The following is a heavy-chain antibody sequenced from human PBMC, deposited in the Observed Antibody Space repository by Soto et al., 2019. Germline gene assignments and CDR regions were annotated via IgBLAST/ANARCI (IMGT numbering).Heavy chain of an antibody. D-gene: IGHD5-18*01. J-gene: IGHJ4*02. CDR1: GGTFSSYA. Sequence: QVQLVQSWAEVKKPGSSVKVSCKASGGTFSSYAISWVRQAPVQGLEWMGGIIPIFGTANYAQKFQGRVTITADESTSTAYMELSSLRSEDTAVYYCATLWPGYSYALGLDYWGQGTLVTVSS. CDR2: IIPIFGTA. V-gene: IGHV1-69*01. CDR3: ATLWPGYSYALGLDY.